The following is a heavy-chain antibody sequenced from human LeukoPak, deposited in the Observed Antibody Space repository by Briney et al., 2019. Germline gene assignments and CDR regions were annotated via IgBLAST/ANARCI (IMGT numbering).Heavy chain of an antibody. CDR1: GFTFSTYA. V-gene: IGHV3-23*01. J-gene: IGHJ3*02. CDR2: ISGSGTRT. CDR3: TRVYSSSWYYFLLQAFDI. Sequence: PGGSLRLSCAASGFTFSTYAMSWVRQAPGKGLEWVSAISGSGTRTYYADSVKGRFTISRDNSKDTVYLQMNSLRAEDTAVYYCTRVYSSSWYYFLLQAFDIWAKGQWSPSLQ. D-gene: IGHD6-13*01.